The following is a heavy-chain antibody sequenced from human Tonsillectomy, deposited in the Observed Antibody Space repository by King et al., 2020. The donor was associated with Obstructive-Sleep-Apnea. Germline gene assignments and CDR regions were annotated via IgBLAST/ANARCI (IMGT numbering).Heavy chain of an antibody. CDR3: ARNSGYDPFDY. CDR2: ISSRISYI. J-gene: IGHJ4*02. Sequence: VQLVESGGGLVKPGGSLRLSCAASGFTFSSYRMNWVRQAPGKGLEGVSSISSRISYIYYADSMKGRFTISRDNAKNSLYLQMNSLRAEDTAVYYCARNSGYDPFDYWGQGTLVTVSS. V-gene: IGHV3-21*01. CDR1: GFTFSSYR. D-gene: IGHD5-12*01.